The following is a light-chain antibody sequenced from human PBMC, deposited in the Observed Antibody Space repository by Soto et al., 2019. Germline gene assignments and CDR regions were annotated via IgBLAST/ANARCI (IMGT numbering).Light chain of an antibody. CDR1: QSVSSE. CDR2: GVS. J-gene: IGKJ1*01. V-gene: IGKV3-15*01. CDR3: QQYGSSPTT. Sequence: ELVMTQSPATLSVSAGDRATLSCRASQSVSSELAWFQQKTGQAPSLLIYGVSTRATGVPVRLSGSASGTELNLTINRLQSEDFAVYYCQQYGSSPTTFGQGTKVDIK.